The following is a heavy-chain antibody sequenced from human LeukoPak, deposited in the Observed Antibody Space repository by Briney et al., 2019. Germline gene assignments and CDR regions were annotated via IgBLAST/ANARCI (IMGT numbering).Heavy chain of an antibody. V-gene: IGHV3-23*01. CDR3: AKDYRIWFGELVSWFDP. CDR1: GFTFSSYA. Sequence: GGSLRLSCAASGFTFSSYAMSWVRQAPGKGLEWVSAISGSGGSTYYADSVKGRFTISRDNSKNTLYLQMNSLRAEDTAVYYCAKDYRIWFGELVSWFDPWGQGTLVTVSS. D-gene: IGHD3-10*01. CDR2: ISGSGGST. J-gene: IGHJ5*02.